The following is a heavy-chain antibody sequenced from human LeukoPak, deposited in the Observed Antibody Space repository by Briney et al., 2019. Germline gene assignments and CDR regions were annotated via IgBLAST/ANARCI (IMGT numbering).Heavy chain of an antibody. CDR1: GFTFSSYS. J-gene: IGHJ4*02. V-gene: IGHV3-21*01. CDR2: ISSSSSYI. Sequence: GGSLRLSCAASGFTFSSYSMNWVRQAPGKGLEWVSSISSSSSYIYYADSVKGRFTISRDNAKNSLYLQMNSLRAEDTAVYYCARGKDIVVVVAAVDYWGQGTLVTVSS. CDR3: ARGKDIVVVVAAVDY. D-gene: IGHD2-15*01.